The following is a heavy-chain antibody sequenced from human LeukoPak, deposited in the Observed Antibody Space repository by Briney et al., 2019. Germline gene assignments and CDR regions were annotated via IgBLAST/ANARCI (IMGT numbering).Heavy chain of an antibody. CDR3: ARGDYYDSSGYYR. Sequence: SETLSLTCIVSGGSISSNYWSWIRQPPGKGLEWIGEINHSGSTNYNPSLKSRVTISVDTSKNQFSLKLSSVTAADTAVYYCARGDYYDSSGYYRWGQGTLVTVSS. D-gene: IGHD3-22*01. CDR2: INHSGST. J-gene: IGHJ4*02. V-gene: IGHV4-34*01. CDR1: GGSISSNY.